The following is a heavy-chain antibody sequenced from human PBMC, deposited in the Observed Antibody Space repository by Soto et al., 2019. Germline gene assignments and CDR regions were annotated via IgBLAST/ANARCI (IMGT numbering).Heavy chain of an antibody. Sequence: ESGGGVVQPGRSLRLSCAASGFTFSSYGMHWVRQAPGKGLEWVAVIWYDGSNKYYADSVKGRFTISRDNSKNTLYLQMTSLSAADTAVYYCARDAGYYYGSGSYLNYWGQGTLANVSS. CDR2: IWYDGSNK. CDR3: ARDAGYYYGSGSYLNY. J-gene: IGHJ4*02. V-gene: IGHV3-33*01. D-gene: IGHD3-10*01. CDR1: GFTFSSYG.